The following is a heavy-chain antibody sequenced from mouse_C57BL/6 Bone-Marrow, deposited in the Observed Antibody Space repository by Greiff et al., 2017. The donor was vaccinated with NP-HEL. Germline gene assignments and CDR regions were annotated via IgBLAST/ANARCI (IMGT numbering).Heavy chain of an antibody. CDR2: IRSKSNNYAT. V-gene: IGHV10-1*01. CDR3: VRHGTYYGSSYFDY. Sequence: EVMLVESGGGLVQPKGSLKLSCAASGFSFNTYAMNWVRQAPGKGLEWVARIRSKSNNYATYYADSVKDRFTISRDDSESMLYLQMNNLKTEDTAMYYCVRHGTYYGSSYFDYWGQGTTLTVSS. D-gene: IGHD1-1*01. J-gene: IGHJ2*01. CDR1: GFSFNTYA.